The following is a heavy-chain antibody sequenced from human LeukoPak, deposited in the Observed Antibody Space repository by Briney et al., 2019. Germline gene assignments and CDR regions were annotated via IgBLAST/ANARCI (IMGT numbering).Heavy chain of an antibody. CDR1: GFTVSSNY. D-gene: IGHD6-13*01. CDR3: AKEEQQLVTRTYY. CDR2: IYSGGST. V-gene: IGHV3-53*01. J-gene: IGHJ4*02. Sequence: GGSLRLSCAASGFTVSSNYMSWVRQAPGKGLEWVSVIYSGGSTYYADSVKGRFTISRDNSKNTLYLQMNSLRAEDTAVYYCAKEEQQLVTRTYYWGQGTLVTVSS.